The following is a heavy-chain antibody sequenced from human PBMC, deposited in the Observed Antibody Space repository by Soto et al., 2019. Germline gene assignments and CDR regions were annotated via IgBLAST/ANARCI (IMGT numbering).Heavy chain of an antibody. Sequence: QVQLVESGGGVVQPGRSLRLSCAASGFTFSSYAMHWVRQAPGKGLEWVAVISYDGSNKYYADSVKGRFTISRDNSKNTLYLQMNSLRAEDTAVYYCARGIAAAGTGGWYFDLWGRGTLVTVSS. D-gene: IGHD6-13*01. J-gene: IGHJ2*01. CDR2: ISYDGSNK. CDR3: ARGIAAAGTGGWYFDL. V-gene: IGHV3-30-3*01. CDR1: GFTFSSYA.